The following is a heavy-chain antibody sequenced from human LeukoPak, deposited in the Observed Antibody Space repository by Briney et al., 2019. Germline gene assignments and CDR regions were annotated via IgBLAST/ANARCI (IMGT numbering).Heavy chain of an antibody. CDR1: GFTVSSNY. CDR3: ARVCSSTSCYRGYYYGMDV. Sequence: GGSLRLSCAASGFTVSSNYMSWVRQAPGKGLEWASVIYSGGSTYYADSVKGRFTISRDNSKNTLYLQMNSLRAEDTAVYYCARVCSSTSCYRGYYYGMDVWGQGTTVTVSS. V-gene: IGHV3-66*01. CDR2: IYSGGST. D-gene: IGHD2-2*02. J-gene: IGHJ6*02.